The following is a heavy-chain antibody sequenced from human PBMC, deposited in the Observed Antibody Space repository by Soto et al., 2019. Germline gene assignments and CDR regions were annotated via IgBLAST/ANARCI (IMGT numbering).Heavy chain of an antibody. CDR3: ARIISSWYRDAFDI. Sequence: ASVKVSCKASGYTFTSYGISWVRQAPGQGLEWMGWISAYNGNTNYAQKLQGRVTMTTDTSTSTAYMELRSLRSDDTAVYYCARIISSWYRDAFDIWGQGTMVTVSS. J-gene: IGHJ3*02. CDR2: ISAYNGNT. V-gene: IGHV1-18*01. CDR1: GYTFTSYG. D-gene: IGHD6-13*01.